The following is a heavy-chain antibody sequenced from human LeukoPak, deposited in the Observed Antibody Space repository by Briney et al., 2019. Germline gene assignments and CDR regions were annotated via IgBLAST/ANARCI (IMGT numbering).Heavy chain of an antibody. D-gene: IGHD2-15*01. Sequence: GGSLRLSCEASGFRFSDACMSWVRQAPGKGLEWLGCIKSNTNGGTTHYPAPVKGRLTNSIDDSRNTLPLQINSLTTGDTAVYYFTTYRAWDLLGGDCWGQRTLVTVSS. CDR3: TTYRAWDLLGGDC. V-gene: IGHV3-15*01. CDR1: GFRFSDAC. CDR2: IKSNTNGGTT. J-gene: IGHJ4*02.